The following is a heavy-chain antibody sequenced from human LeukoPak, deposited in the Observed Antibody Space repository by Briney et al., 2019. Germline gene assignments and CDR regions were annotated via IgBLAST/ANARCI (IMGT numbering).Heavy chain of an antibody. CDR3: AKRGVVIRVILVGFHKEAYYFDS. CDR1: GFTFNNYA. V-gene: IGHV3-23*01. Sequence: GGSLRLSCAASGFTFNNYAVMWVRQAQGQGLEWVSAITGGGRTYYADSVKGRFTISRDNSKNTLYLQMNSLRAEDTAVYFCAKRGVVIRVILVGFHKEAYYFDSWGQGALVTVSS. D-gene: IGHD3-22*01. CDR2: ITGGGRT. J-gene: IGHJ4*02.